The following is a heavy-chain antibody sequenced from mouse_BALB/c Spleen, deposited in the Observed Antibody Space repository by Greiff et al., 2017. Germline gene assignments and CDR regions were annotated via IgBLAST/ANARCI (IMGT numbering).Heavy chain of an antibody. D-gene: IGHD2-14*01. CDR1: GFTFSSFG. J-gene: IGHJ2*01. Sequence: EVQVVESGGGLVQPGGSRKLSCAASGFTFSSFGMHWVRQAPEKGLEWVAYISSGSSTIYYADTVTGRFTISRENAKNTLYLEMSSLRSEDTAMYYCARGYDASFDYWGQGTTLTVSS. CDR3: ARGYDASFDY. V-gene: IGHV5-17*02. CDR2: ISSGSSTI.